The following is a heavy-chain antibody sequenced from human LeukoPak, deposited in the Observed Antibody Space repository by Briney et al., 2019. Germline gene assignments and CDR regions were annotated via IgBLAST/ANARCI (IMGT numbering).Heavy chain of an antibody. D-gene: IGHD1-26*01. Sequence: SETLSLTCTVSGGSISSGDYYWSWIRQPPGKGLEWIGYIYYSGSTYYNPSLKSRVTISVDTSKNQFSLKLSSVTAADTAVYYCAGSIVGATTAITLFDYWGQGTLVTVSS. CDR1: GGSISSGDYY. CDR3: AGSIVGATTAITLFDY. V-gene: IGHV4-30-4*08. J-gene: IGHJ4*02. CDR2: IYYSGST.